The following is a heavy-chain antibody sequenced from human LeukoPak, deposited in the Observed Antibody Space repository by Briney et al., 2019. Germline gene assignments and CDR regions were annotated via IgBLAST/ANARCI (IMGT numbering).Heavy chain of an antibody. CDR1: GGSISSYY. CDR2: IYYSGGT. CDR3: ARDVRGGYYFDY. J-gene: IGHJ4*02. D-gene: IGHD3-10*02. V-gene: IGHV4-59*01. Sequence: SETLSLTCTVSGGSISSYYWSWIRQPPGKGLEWIGYIYYSGGTNYNPSLKSRVTISVDTSKNQFSLKLSSVTAADTAVYYCARDVRGGYYFDYWGQGTLVTVSS.